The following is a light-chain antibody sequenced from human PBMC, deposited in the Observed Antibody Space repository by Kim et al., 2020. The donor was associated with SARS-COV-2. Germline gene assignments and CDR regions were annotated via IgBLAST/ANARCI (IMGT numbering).Light chain of an antibody. Sequence: NFMLTQPHSVSESPGKTVVISCIRSSGSIAGNYVQWYQQRPGSSPTTIIYEDDDRPSGVPVRFSGSIDSSSNSASLTISGLQTEDEADYYCQSFDSSNHWVFGGGTQLTVL. CDR2: EDD. CDR1: SGSIAGNY. V-gene: IGLV6-57*01. CDR3: QSFDSSNHWV. J-gene: IGLJ3*02.